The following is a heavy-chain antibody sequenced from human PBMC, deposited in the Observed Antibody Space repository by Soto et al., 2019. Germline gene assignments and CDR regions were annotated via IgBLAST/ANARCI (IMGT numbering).Heavy chain of an antibody. CDR3: AANSLGGGSQGDV. CDR1: GDTFSSYS. J-gene: IGHJ6*02. CDR2: IVPIFGTT. Sequence: QVRLVQSGAEVNKPGSSVKVSCKASGDTFSSYSISWVRQAPGQGLEWMGGIVPIFGTTVYAPRLQGRVKITAGGPQSNSYMGLSGLRFEDTAIYYCAANSLGGGSQGDVWGQGTTVTVSS. D-gene: IGHD3-10*01. V-gene: IGHV1-69*01.